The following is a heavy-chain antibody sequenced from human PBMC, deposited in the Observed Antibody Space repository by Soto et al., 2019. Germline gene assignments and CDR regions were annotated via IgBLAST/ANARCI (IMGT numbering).Heavy chain of an antibody. V-gene: IGHV4-39*01. CDR3: AKREDSSRCGGLDI. CDR1: GGSITSGGYF. Sequence: QLQLQESGPGLVRPSETLSLTCTVSGGSITSGGYFWDWSRQPPGKGLEWIGTVHSTGGTYYSPSLRSRVTISVDTSKNLFSMKMTSASATDTAVYFCAKREDSSRCGGLDIWGQGTAVTVSS. D-gene: IGHD1-26*01. CDR2: VHSTGGT. J-gene: IGHJ6*02.